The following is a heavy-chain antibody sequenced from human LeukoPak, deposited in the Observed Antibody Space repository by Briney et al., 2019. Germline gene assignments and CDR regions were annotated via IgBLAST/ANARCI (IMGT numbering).Heavy chain of an antibody. CDR3: ARDAGGYYPDY. CDR1: GFTFSDYY. CDR2: ITSSSYT. V-gene: IGHV3-11*06. Sequence: GGSLRLSCAASGFTFSDYYMSWIRQAPGKGLEWVSYITSSSYTNYANSVKGRFTISRDNAKNSLYLQMNSLRPEDTAVYYCARDAGGYYPDYWGQGTLVTVSS. D-gene: IGHD3-22*01. J-gene: IGHJ4*02.